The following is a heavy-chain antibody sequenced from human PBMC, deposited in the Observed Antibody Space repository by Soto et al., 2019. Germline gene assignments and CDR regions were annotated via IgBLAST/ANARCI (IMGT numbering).Heavy chain of an antibody. Sequence: QVQLVQSGAEVKKPGASVRVSCKPSGYTLRNYAIHWVRQAAGQSLEWLAWIDPGSGRATYSQKVQGRIIVTRDNSATTLYLVLTILTAEDTAVYFRTRDLNGGNPFDYWGQGALVIVSS. CDR1: GYTLRNYA. D-gene: IGHD2-8*01. CDR2: IDPGSGRA. J-gene: IGHJ4*02. CDR3: TRDLNGGNPFDY. V-gene: IGHV1-3*01.